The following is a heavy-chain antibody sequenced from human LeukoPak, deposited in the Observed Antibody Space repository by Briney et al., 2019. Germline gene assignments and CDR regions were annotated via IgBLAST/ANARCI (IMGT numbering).Heavy chain of an antibody. D-gene: IGHD3-16*01. V-gene: IGHV1-8*01. CDR2: MSPDSGNT. J-gene: IGHJ5*02. Sequence: ASVKVSCKASGYTFTSYEINWVRQATGHGLEWMGWMSPDSGNTGYAQKFQGRVTMTRNTSISTAYMELSRLRSEDTAVYYCAREMMRARWFDPWGQGTLVTVSS. CDR1: GYTFTSYE. CDR3: AREMMRARWFDP.